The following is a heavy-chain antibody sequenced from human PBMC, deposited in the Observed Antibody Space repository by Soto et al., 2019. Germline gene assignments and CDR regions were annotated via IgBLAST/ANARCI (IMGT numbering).Heavy chain of an antibody. D-gene: IGHD6-25*01. J-gene: IGHJ6*02. Sequence: GESLKISCKGSGYTFTNFWIAWVRQRPGKGLEWLGSVYPRDSDTRYSPSFQGQVTISADKSTNTAHLQWSSPKASDTAMYYCARRHGLDVWGQGTTVTVSS. V-gene: IGHV5-51*01. CDR1: GYTFTNFW. CDR2: VYPRDSDT. CDR3: ARRHGLDV.